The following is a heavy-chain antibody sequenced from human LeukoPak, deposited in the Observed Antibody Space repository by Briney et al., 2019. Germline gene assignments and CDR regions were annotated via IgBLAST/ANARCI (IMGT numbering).Heavy chain of an antibody. Sequence: SETLSLTCAVYGGSFSGYYWSWIRQPAGKGLEWIGRIYTSGSTNYNPSLKSRVTMSVDTSKNQFSLKLSSVTAADTAVYYCARGALFGGVIVFLGYWGQGTLVTVSS. D-gene: IGHD3-16*02. V-gene: IGHV4-59*10. CDR1: GGSFSGYY. CDR2: IYTSGST. J-gene: IGHJ4*02. CDR3: ARGALFGGVIVFLGY.